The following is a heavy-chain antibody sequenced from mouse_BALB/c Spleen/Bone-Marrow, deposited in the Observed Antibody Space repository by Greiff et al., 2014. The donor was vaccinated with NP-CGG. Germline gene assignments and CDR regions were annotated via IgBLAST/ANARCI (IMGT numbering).Heavy chain of an antibody. D-gene: IGHD1-2*01. CDR2: IDPANGNT. V-gene: IGHV14-3*02. Sequence: EVQLQQSGAELVKPGAPVKLSCTASGFNIKDTYMHWVKQRPEQGLEWIGRIDPANGNTKYDPKFQGKATITADTSSNTAYLQLSSLTSEDTAVYYCARYYYGYYFDNWGQGTTLTVSS. CDR3: ARYYYGYYFDN. J-gene: IGHJ2*01. CDR1: GFNIKDTY.